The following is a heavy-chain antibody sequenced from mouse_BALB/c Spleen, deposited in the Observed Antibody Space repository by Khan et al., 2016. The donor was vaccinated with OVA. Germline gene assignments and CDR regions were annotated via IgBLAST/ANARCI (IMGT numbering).Heavy chain of an antibody. V-gene: IGHV1S81*02. CDR2: INPNNGDS. Sequence: QVQLQQPGAELVKPGTSVKISCKASGYTFTSYYMYWVKQRPGQGLEWIGGINPNNGDSNCNEKFKSKATMTVDKSSSTAYMQLGILTSEDSAVYYCARSGYGNPFAYWRQGTLVTVSA. CDR3: ARSGYGNPFAY. J-gene: IGHJ3*01. CDR1: GYTFTSYY. D-gene: IGHD2-1*01.